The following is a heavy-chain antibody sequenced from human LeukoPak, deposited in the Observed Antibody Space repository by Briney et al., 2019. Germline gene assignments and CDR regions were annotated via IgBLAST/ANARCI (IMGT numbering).Heavy chain of an antibody. CDR2: IYHSGST. V-gene: IGHV4-38-2*01. Sequence: SETLSLTCAVSGYSISSGYYWGWIRQPPGKGLEWIGSIYHSGSTYYNPSLKSRVTISVDTSKNQFSRKLSSVTAADTAVYYCARVVRRCSGCSCYVVWVPYFDYWGQGTRVTVSS. CDR3: ARVVRRCSGCSCYVVWVPYFDY. D-gene: IGHD2-15*01. J-gene: IGHJ4*02. CDR1: GYSISSGYY.